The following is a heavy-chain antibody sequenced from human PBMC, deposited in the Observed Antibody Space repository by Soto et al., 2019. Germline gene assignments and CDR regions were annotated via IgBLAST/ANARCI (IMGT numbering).Heavy chain of an antibody. V-gene: IGHV3-74*01. CDR1: GFTFSSYW. D-gene: IGHD5-18*01. Sequence: EVQLVESGGGLVQPGGSLRLSCAASGFTFSSYWMHWVRQAPGKGLVWVSRVKTDGSSYYADSVRGRFTISRDNAKNTLYLEMNSLRHEDTAVYYCARGIRNYYGTDVWGQGTTVSVSS. J-gene: IGHJ6*02. CDR2: VKTDGSS. CDR3: ARGIRNYYGTDV.